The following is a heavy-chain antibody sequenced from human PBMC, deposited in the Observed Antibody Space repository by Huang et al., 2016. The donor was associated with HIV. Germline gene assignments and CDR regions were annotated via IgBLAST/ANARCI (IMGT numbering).Heavy chain of an antibody. J-gene: IGHJ4*02. Sequence: QVQLVQSGAEVVKPGSSVKVSCKASGGTRSSHSISWVRQAPGQGLEWMGGIIPIFATANYARIFQGRVTITADEATSTVDLELTSLRSDDTAVYYCARVHGDYEDYFFDYWGQGTLVIVSS. D-gene: IGHD4-17*01. CDR3: ARVHGDYEDYFFDY. V-gene: IGHV1-69*13. CDR1: GGTRSSHS. CDR2: IIPIFATA.